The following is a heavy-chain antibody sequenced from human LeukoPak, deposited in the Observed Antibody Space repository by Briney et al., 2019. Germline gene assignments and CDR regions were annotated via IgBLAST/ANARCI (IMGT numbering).Heavy chain of an antibody. Sequence: SQTLSLTCTGSGGSISGYYWSWIRQPPRQGLEWIGYISYIGSTNYNPSLKSRVTISVDTSKTQYSLKLTSVTAADTAVYFCARDRYSSGSFDYWGQGTLVTVPS. D-gene: IGHD6-19*01. V-gene: IGHV4-59*01. CDR3: ARDRYSSGSFDY. J-gene: IGHJ4*02. CDR2: ISYIGST. CDR1: GGSISGYY.